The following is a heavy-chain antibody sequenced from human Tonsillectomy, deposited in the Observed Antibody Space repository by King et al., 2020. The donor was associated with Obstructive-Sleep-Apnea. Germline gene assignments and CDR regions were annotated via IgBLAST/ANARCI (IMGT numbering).Heavy chain of an antibody. Sequence: VQLVESGGGLAQPGRSLRLSCAASGFTFDDYAMHWVRQAPGKGLEWVSGISWNGGSRGYADSVKGRFTISRDNAKSSLSLQMNSLRAEDTALYYCAKDISYDILTGDFDYWGQGTLVTVSS. J-gene: IGHJ4*02. CDR1: GFTFDDYA. CDR2: ISWNGGSR. V-gene: IGHV3-9*01. CDR3: AKDISYDILTGDFDY. D-gene: IGHD3-9*01.